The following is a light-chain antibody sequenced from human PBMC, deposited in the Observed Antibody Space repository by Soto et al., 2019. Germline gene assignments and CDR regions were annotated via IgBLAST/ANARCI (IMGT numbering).Light chain of an antibody. Sequence: DIPMTQSPSTLSASVGDRVTIPCRASQSINSRLAWYQQKPGKAPKLLIYKASTLESGVPSRFSGSGSGTEFTLTISSLQPDDFATYYCQHYNSYSEALGQGTKVDIK. CDR3: QHYNSYSEA. J-gene: IGKJ1*01. CDR1: QSINSR. CDR2: KAS. V-gene: IGKV1-5*03.